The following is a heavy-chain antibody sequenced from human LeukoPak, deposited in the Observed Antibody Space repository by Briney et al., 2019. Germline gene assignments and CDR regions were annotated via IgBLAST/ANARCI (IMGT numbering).Heavy chain of an antibody. CDR1: AYTFTVHY. CDR2: VSPFNGAT. J-gene: IGHJ5*02. V-gene: IGHV1-2*02. Sequence: ASVKVSCKASAYTFTVHYIHWLRQAPGQGLEWMGWVSPFNGATKYAQKFQGRVTMTRDTSISTAYIELNSLRSDDTAVYYCARERMAKANWFDPWGQGTLVTVSS. CDR3: ARERMAKANWFDP. D-gene: IGHD2-8*01.